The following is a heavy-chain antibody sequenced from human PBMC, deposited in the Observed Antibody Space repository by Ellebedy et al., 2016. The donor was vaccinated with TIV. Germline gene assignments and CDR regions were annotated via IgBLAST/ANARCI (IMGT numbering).Heavy chain of an antibody. CDR3: TTSTTSLAY. CDR2: TRNKANSYAT. D-gene: IGHD1-1*01. Sequence: GGSLRLXCAASGFTFTDHYMDWVRQAPGKGLEWVGRTRNKANSYATAYAASVTGRFTISRDDSKNTAYLQMNSLKTEDTAVYYCTTSTTSLAYWGQGTLVTVSS. V-gene: IGHV3-72*01. J-gene: IGHJ4*02. CDR1: GFTFTDHY.